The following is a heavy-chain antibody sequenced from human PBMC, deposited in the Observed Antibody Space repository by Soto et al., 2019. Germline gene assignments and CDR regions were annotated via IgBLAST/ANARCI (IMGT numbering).Heavy chain of an antibody. V-gene: IGHV3-7*01. Sequence: EVQLVESGGGLVQPGGSLGLSCAASGFTFSTYWMSWVRRTPGKGLEWVANIKQDGTEKYYVDSMKGRFTISRDNAKNSLYLEMNSLRAEDTAVYYCARESEDLTSNFDYWGQGTLVTVSS. J-gene: IGHJ4*02. CDR3: ARESEDLTSNFDY. CDR1: GFTFSTYW. CDR2: IKQDGTEK.